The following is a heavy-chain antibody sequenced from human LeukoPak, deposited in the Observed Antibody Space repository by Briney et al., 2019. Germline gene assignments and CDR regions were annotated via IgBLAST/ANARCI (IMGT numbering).Heavy chain of an antibody. D-gene: IGHD4-17*01. V-gene: IGHV1-8*01. CDR2: MNPNSGNT. J-gene: IGHJ1*01. CDR1: GYTFSSYD. Sequence: GASVKVSCKASGYTFSSYDINWVRQATGQGLGWMGWMNPNSGNTGYAQKFQGRVTMTRNTSISTAYMELSSLRSEDTAVYYCAIATVTTRSIDLLQHWGQGTLVTVSS. CDR3: AIATVTTRSIDLLQH.